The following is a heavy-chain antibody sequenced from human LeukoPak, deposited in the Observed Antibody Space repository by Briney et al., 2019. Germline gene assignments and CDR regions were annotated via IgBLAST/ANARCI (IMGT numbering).Heavy chain of an antibody. CDR3: AGIVGATTQQFDY. D-gene: IGHD1-26*01. CDR2: IYTSGST. J-gene: IGHJ4*02. V-gene: IGHV4-4*09. CDR1: GGSLSSYY. Sequence: SKTLSLTCTVSGGSLSSYYWSWIRQPPGKGLEWIGYIYTSGSTNYNPSLKSRVTISVDTSKNQFSLKLSSVTAADTAVYYCAGIVGATTQQFDYWGQGTLVTVSS.